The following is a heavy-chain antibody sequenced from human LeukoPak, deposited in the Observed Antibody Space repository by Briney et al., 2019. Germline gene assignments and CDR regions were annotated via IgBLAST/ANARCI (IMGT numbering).Heavy chain of an antibody. D-gene: IGHD2-15*01. V-gene: IGHV3-15*01. J-gene: IGHJ6*03. CDR2: IKSKTDGGTT. CDR3: TTDPIGYCSGGSCYSNYYYYYMDV. CDR1: GFTFSNAW. Sequence: PGGSLRLSCAASGFTFSNAWMSWVRQAPGKGLEWVGRIKSKTDGGTTDYAAPVKGRFTISRDDSKNTLYLQMNSLKTEDTAVYYCTTDPIGYCSGGSCYSNYYYYYMDVWGKGTTVTVSS.